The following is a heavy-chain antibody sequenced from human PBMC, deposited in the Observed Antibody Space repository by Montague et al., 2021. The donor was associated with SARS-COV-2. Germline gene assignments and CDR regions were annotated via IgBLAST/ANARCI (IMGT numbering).Heavy chain of an antibody. J-gene: IGHJ3*02. V-gene: IGHV4-59*08. CDR3: ARFPTSYYYDSKAAPATPDAFDI. CDR2: ISDSGST. CDR1: GGSISSFY. Sequence: SETLSLTCTVSGGSISSFYWSWFRQPPGKGLERIGYISDSGSTNYNPSLTSRVTMSVDTSKNQFSLKVSSVTAADTAVYYCARFPTSYYYDSKAAPATPDAFDIWGQGTMVTVSS. D-gene: IGHD3-22*01.